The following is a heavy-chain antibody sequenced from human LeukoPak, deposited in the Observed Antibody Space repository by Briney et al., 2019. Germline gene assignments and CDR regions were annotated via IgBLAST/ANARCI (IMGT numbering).Heavy chain of an antibody. CDR2: IYHSGST. D-gene: IGHD2-2*01. CDR1: GGSISSGGYY. Sequence: PSETLSLTCTVSGGSISSGGYYWSWIRQPPGKALEWIGYIYHSGSTYYNPSLKSRVTISVDRSKNQFSLKLSSVTAADTAVYYCARDPYQGAFDIWGQGTIVTVSS. CDR3: ARDPYQGAFDI. J-gene: IGHJ3*02. V-gene: IGHV4-30-2*01.